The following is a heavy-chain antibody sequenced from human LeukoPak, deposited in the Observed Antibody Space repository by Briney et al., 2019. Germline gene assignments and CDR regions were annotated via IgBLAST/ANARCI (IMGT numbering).Heavy chain of an antibody. Sequence: SETLSLTCTVSGDSISTSNSYWGWIRQPPGKGLEWIGSIYYSGNTYYNASLKSRVTISVDTSKNQFSLKLTSVTAADTAVYYCARDLEAVTWGQGTLVTVSS. CDR1: GDSISTSNSY. D-gene: IGHD3-3*01. CDR3: ARDLEAVT. J-gene: IGHJ5*02. CDR2: IYYSGNT. V-gene: IGHV4-39*02.